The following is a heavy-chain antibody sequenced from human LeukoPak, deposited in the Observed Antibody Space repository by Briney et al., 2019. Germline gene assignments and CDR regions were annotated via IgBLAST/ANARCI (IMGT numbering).Heavy chain of an antibody. D-gene: IGHD3-3*01. CDR1: GFTFGGYW. J-gene: IGHJ4*02. CDR2: INPDGSIK. CDR3: ASGFLQGLY. Sequence: GGSLRLSCAASGFTFGGYWMSWVRQAPGRGLEWVANINPDGSIKYYVDSIKGRFTISRDNAKNSLYLQMNSLRAEDTAVYYCASGFLQGLYWGQGTLVTVSS. V-gene: IGHV3-7*01.